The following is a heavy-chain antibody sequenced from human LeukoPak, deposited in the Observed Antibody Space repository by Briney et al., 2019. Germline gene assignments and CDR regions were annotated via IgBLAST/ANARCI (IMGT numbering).Heavy chain of an antibody. J-gene: IGHJ4*02. CDR3: ARVGYYGSGSYYNVGYFDY. CDR2: INHSGST. V-gene: IGHV4-34*01. CDR1: GGSFSGYY. D-gene: IGHD3-10*01. Sequence: NPSETLSLTCAVYGGSFSGYYWSWIRQPPGKGLEWIGEINHSGSTNYNPSLKSRVTISVDTSKNQFSLKLSSVTAADTAVYYCARVGYYGSGSYYNVGYFDYWGQGTLVTVSS.